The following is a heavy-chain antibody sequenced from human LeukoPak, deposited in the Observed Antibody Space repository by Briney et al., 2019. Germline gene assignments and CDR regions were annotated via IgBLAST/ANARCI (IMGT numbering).Heavy chain of an antibody. D-gene: IGHD1-26*01. CDR3: ASVIVGAARTDY. CDR2: ISSSGSTI. J-gene: IGHJ4*02. CDR1: GFTFSNYW. Sequence: GGSLRLSCAASGFTFSNYWMSWVRQAPGKGLEWVSYISSSGSTIYYADSLKGRFTISRDNAKNSLYLQMNSLRAEDTAVYHCASVIVGAARTDYWGQGTLVTVSS. V-gene: IGHV3-48*04.